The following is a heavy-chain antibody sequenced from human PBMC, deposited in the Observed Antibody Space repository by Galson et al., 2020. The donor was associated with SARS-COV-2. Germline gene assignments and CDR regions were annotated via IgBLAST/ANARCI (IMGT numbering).Heavy chain of an antibody. CDR2: IYYSGST. D-gene: IGHD3-10*01. CDR1: GGSISSYY. CDR3: ARGGGYYGSGSYYYFDY. V-gene: IGHV4-59*01. J-gene: IGHJ4*02. Sequence: SQTLSLTCTVSGGSISSYYWSWIRQPPGKGLEWIGYIYYSGSTNYNPSLKSRVTISVDTSKNQFSLKLSSVTAADTAVYYGARGGGYYGSGSYYYFDYWGQGTLVTVSS.